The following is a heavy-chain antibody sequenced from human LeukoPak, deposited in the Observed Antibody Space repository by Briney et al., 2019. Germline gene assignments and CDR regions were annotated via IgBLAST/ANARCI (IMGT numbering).Heavy chain of an antibody. Sequence: GGSLRLSCAASGFTFSSYSISWVRQAPGKGLECVSSIIGSRGSTYYADSVKGRFTISRDNSKNTLYLQMNSLRAEDTAVYYCAKDWGRHYYDSSGYRTLTHAAPSYYFDYWGQGKLVTVSS. J-gene: IGHJ4*02. D-gene: IGHD3-22*01. CDR2: IIGSRGST. CDR1: GFTFSSYS. V-gene: IGHV3-23*01. CDR3: AKDWGRHYYDSSGYRTLTHAAPSYYFDY.